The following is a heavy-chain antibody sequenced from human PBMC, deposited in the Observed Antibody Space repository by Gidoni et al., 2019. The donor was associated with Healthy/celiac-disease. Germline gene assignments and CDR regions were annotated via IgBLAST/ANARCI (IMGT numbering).Heavy chain of an antibody. CDR3: ARVRAKQWLTQNWFDP. CDR2: INAGNGNT. Sequence: QVQLVQSGAEVKKPGASVKVSCQASGYTFTSYARHWVRQAPGQRLEWMGWINAGNGNTKYSQKFQGRVTITRDTSASTAYMELSSLRSEDTAVYYCARVRAKQWLTQNWFDPWGQGTLVTVSS. D-gene: IGHD6-19*01. J-gene: IGHJ5*02. V-gene: IGHV1-3*01. CDR1: GYTFTSYA.